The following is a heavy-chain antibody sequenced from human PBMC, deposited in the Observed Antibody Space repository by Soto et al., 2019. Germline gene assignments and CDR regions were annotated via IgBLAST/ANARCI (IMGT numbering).Heavy chain of an antibody. J-gene: IGHJ4*02. D-gene: IGHD3-10*01. V-gene: IGHV1-8*01. CDR1: GYTFTSYD. CDR3: ARGSFDCGSGSPADFEC. Sequence: QVQLVQSGAEVKKPGASVKVSCKASGYTFTSYDINWVRQATGQGLEWMGWMNPNSGNTGYAQKFQGRVTMTRNTSISTADMDLSSLRSEDTAVYYCARGSFDCGSGSPADFECWGQGTMVTVSS. CDR2: MNPNSGNT.